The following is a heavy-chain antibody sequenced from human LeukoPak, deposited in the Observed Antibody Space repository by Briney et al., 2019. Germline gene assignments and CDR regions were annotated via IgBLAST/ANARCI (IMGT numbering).Heavy chain of an antibody. D-gene: IGHD6-13*01. V-gene: IGHV4-61*02. J-gene: IGHJ4*02. Sequence: SQTLSLTCTVSGDSITSGSYYWSWIRQPAGKGLEWIGRIFISGGTNYNPSLRSRVTMSLDTSKNQFSLKLYSVTAADTAVYYCASSYSSSWFDYWGQGTLVTVSS. CDR2: IFISGGT. CDR1: GDSITSGSYY. CDR3: ASSYSSSWFDY.